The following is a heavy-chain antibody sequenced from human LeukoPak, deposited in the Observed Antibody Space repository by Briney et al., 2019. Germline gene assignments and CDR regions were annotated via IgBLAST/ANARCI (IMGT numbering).Heavy chain of an antibody. Sequence: SETLSLTCTVSGGSISGYYWSWIRQPAGKGLEWIGRIYTSGSTNYNPSLKSRVTISVDKSKNQLSLKLSSVTAADSAVYYCAGRDYWGQGILVTVSP. J-gene: IGHJ4*02. CDR2: IYTSGST. CDR1: GGSISGYY. V-gene: IGHV4-4*07. CDR3: AGRDY.